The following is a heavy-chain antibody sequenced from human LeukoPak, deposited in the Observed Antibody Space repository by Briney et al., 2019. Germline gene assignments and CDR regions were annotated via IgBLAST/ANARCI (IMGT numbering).Heavy chain of an antibody. CDR1: GGSIRNDY. CDR3: ARHRPGERRFDP. J-gene: IGHJ5*02. V-gene: IGHV4-59*08. D-gene: IGHD3-16*01. CDR2: IYYSGST. Sequence: SETLSLTCAVSGGSIRNDYWSWIRRPPGKGVEWSAYIYYSGSTNYNPSLESRVTISVDTSKNLFSLKFTSVTAADTAVYYCARHRPGERRFDPWGQGTLVTVSS.